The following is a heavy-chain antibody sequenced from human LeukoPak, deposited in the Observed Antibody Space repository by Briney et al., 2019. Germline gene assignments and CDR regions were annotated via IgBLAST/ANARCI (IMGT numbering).Heavy chain of an antibody. CDR1: GGTFSSYA. CDR3: ARCPVATIRLSYYYYYMDV. Sequence: SVKVSCKASGGTFSSYAISWVRQAPGQGLEWMGGIIPIFGTANYAQKFQGRVTITTDESTSTAYMELSSLRSEDTAVYYGARCPVATIRLSYYYYYMDVWGKGTTVTVSS. CDR2: IIPIFGTA. V-gene: IGHV1-69*05. J-gene: IGHJ6*03. D-gene: IGHD5-24*01.